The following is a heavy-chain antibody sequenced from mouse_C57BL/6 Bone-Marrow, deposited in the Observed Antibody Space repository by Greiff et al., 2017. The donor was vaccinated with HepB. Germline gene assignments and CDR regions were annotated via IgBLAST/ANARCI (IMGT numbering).Heavy chain of an antibody. CDR3: ARGASHPTWFAY. J-gene: IGHJ3*01. D-gene: IGHD6-1*01. CDR1: GYTFTSYW. Sequence: QVQLQQPGAELVKPGASVKMSCKASGYTFTSYWITWVKQRPGQGLEWIGDIYPGSGSTNYNEKFKSKATLTVDTSSSTAYMQLSSLTSEDSAVYSCARGASHPTWFAYWGQGTLVTVSA. CDR2: IYPGSGST. V-gene: IGHV1-55*01.